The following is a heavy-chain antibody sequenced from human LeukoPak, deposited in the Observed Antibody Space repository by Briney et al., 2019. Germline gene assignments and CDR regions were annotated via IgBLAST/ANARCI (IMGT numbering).Heavy chain of an antibody. V-gene: IGHV3-74*01. CDR1: GFTFSSYW. D-gene: IGHD3-22*01. CDR3: ARDARSIYYDSSGYYGNAFDI. CDR2: INSDGSST. J-gene: IGHJ3*02. Sequence: GGSLRLSCAASGFTFSSYWMHWVRQAPGKGLVWVSRINSDGSSTSYADSVKGRFTISRDNAKNMLYLQMNSLRAEDTAVYYCARDARSIYYDSSGYYGNAFDIWGQGTMVTVSS.